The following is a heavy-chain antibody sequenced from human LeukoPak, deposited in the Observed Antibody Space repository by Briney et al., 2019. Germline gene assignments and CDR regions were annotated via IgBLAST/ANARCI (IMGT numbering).Heavy chain of an antibody. CDR2: IIPIFGTA. Sequence: GASVKVSCKASGGTFSSYAISWVRQAPGQGLEWMGGIIPIFGTANYAQKFQGRVTITADKSTSTAYMELSSLRSEDTAVYYCARPIAAAGTSPFDYWGQGTLVTVSS. V-gene: IGHV1-69*06. CDR1: GGTFSSYA. D-gene: IGHD6-13*01. CDR3: ARPIAAAGTSPFDY. J-gene: IGHJ4*02.